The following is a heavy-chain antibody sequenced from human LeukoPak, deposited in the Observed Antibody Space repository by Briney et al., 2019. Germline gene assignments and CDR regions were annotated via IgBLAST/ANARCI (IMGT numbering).Heavy chain of an antibody. CDR2: MNPNSGNT. V-gene: IGHV1-8*01. CDR1: GYTFTSYD. Sequence: GASVKVSCKASGYTFTSYDINWVRQATGQGLEWMGWMNPNSGNTGYAQKFQGRVIMTRNTSISTAYMELSSLRSEDTAVYYCARTLELHYYYGMDVWGQGTTVTVSS. D-gene: IGHD1-7*01. J-gene: IGHJ6*02. CDR3: ARTLELHYYYGMDV.